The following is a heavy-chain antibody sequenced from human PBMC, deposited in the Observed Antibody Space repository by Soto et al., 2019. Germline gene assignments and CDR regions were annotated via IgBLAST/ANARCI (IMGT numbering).Heavy chain of an antibody. CDR3: AKYPRTWWNGNWFDL. CDR2: INPSGGST. Sequence: ASVKVSCKASGYTFTSYYMHWVRQAPGQGLEWMGIINPSGGSTSYAQKFQGRVTMTRDTSTSTVYMELSSLRSEDTAVYYCAKYPRTWWNGNWFDLWGQGTLVTVSS. J-gene: IGHJ5*02. V-gene: IGHV1-46*01. CDR1: GYTFTSYY. D-gene: IGHD1-1*01.